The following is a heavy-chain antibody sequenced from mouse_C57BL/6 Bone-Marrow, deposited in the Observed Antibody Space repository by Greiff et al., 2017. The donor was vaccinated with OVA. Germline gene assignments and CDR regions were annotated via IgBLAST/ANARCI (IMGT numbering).Heavy chain of an antibody. D-gene: IGHD1-1*01. J-gene: IGHJ1*03. CDR2: FYPGSGSI. Sequence: VPLVASGAALVKPGASVKLSCKASGYTFTEYSLHWVKQRPGPGLEWIGWFYPGSGSIKYNEKFKDKATLTADKSSSTVYMELSRLTSEDSAVYFCARHGITTVVSLYWYFDVWGTGTTVTVSS. V-gene: IGHV1-62-2*01. CDR3: ARHGITTVVSLYWYFDV. CDR1: GYTFTEYS.